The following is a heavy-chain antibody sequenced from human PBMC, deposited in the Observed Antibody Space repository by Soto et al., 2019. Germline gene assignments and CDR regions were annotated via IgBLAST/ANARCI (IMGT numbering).Heavy chain of an antibody. V-gene: IGHV4-34*12. CDR3: ARRGRWLQFRGSGFDI. D-gene: IGHD5-12*01. J-gene: IGHJ3*02. Sequence: QVQVQQWGAGLLKPSETLSLTCAVYGGSFSPFSWSWLRQPPGKGLEWIGEIIHGGNTNYNPSLKIRVTISVDTSQNQFSLKLTSLTAADTAVYYCARRGRWLQFRGSGFDIWGQGTMVTVSS. CDR2: IIHGGNT. CDR1: GGSFSPFS.